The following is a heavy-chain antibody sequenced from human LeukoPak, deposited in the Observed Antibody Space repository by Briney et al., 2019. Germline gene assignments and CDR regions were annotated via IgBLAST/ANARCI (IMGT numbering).Heavy chain of an antibody. CDR3: ARLSSGYEKVDP. D-gene: IGHD5-12*01. V-gene: IGHV4-39*07. J-gene: IGHJ5*02. Sequence: SETLSLTCTVSGGSISSSSYYWGWIRQPPGKGLEWIGEINHSGSTNYNPSLKSRVTISVDTSKNQFSLKLSSVTAADTAVYYCARLSSGYEKVDPWGQGTLVTVSS. CDR2: INHSGST. CDR1: GGSISSSSYY.